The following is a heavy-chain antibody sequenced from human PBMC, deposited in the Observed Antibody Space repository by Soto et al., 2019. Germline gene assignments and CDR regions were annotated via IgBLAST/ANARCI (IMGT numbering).Heavy chain of an antibody. J-gene: IGHJ6*03. CDR2: INEDSSYI. Sequence: EVQLVESGGGLVKPGGSLRLSCAASGFDFTSYIMNWVRQAPGKGLEWVSSINEDSSYIYYAHSLRGRFTISRDNAKESLYLQMNSLSAEDTAVDYCVRDFGWYFRSGYMDVWDDGATVTVSS. V-gene: IGHV3-21*02. CDR1: GFDFTSYI. D-gene: IGHD3-3*01. CDR3: VRDFGWYFRSGYMDV.